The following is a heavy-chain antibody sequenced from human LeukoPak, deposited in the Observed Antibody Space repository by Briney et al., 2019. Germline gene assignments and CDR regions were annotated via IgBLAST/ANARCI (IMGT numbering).Heavy chain of an antibody. CDR1: GFTFSSYS. Sequence: PGGSLRLSCAASGFTFSSYSMNWVRQAPGKGLEWVSSISSSSSYIYYADSVKGRFTLSRDNAKNSLYLQVNSQRAEDTAVYYCARSGYCTNGVCYPTCYYYYMDVWGKGTTVTVSS. CDR3: ARSGYCTNGVCYPTCYYYYMDV. CDR2: ISSSSSYI. J-gene: IGHJ6*03. D-gene: IGHD2-8*01. V-gene: IGHV3-21*01.